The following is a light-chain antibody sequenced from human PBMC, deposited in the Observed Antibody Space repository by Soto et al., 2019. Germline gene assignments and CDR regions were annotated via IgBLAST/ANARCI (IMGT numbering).Light chain of an antibody. V-gene: IGLV6-57*04. CDR3: QSYDSSKQVV. CDR1: SGSMASNY. CDR2: EDN. J-gene: IGLJ2*01. Sequence: NFLLTQPHSVSESPGKTVTISCTRSSGSMASNYVQWYQQRPGSAPTTVIYEDNQRPSGVPDRFSGSIDSSSNSASLTISGLKTEDEADYYFQSYDSSKQVVFGGGTKLTVL.